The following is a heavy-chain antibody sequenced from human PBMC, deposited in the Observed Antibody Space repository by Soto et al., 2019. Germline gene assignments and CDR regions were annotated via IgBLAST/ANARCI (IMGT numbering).Heavy chain of an antibody. D-gene: IGHD6-13*01. Sequence: EVQLVESGGGLVQPGGSLRLSCAASGFTFSNYDMHWVRQGRGKGLEWVSGIGKAGDTYYVGSVRGRFTTSRENAKNSRYVQMNSLRAGDTAVYYCARGAATGFDYWGQGTLVTVSS. V-gene: IGHV3-13*04. CDR1: GFTFSNYD. J-gene: IGHJ4*02. CDR2: IGKAGDT. CDR3: ARGAATGFDY.